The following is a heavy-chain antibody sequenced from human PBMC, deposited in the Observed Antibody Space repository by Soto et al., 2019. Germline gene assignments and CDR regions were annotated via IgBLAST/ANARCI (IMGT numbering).Heavy chain of an antibody. CDR3: VRGRSVLYLDL. V-gene: IGHV1-2*04. CDR2: ITPTNGRI. CDR1: GYTFTDFY. Sequence: ASVKVSCKSSGYTFTDFYIHWGVHINRHGIQWVGQITPTNGRINYAQQFQCWVTMTRDTSVNTSYMDLNRLNFDDSALYYCVRGRSVLYLDLWGRRTQVT. J-gene: IGHJ2*01. D-gene: IGHD1-20*01.